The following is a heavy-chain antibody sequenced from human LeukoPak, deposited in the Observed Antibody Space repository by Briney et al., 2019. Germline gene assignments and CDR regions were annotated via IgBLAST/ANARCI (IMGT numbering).Heavy chain of an antibody. Sequence: GASVKVSCKASGGTFSSYAISWVRQAPGQGLEWMGGIIPIFGTANYAQKFQGRVTITADKSTSTAYMELSSLRSEDTAVYYCATDYYDSSDYARHWGQGTLVTVSS. J-gene: IGHJ4*02. CDR3: ATDYYDSSDYARH. V-gene: IGHV1-69*06. CDR1: GGTFSSYA. D-gene: IGHD3-22*01. CDR2: IIPIFGTA.